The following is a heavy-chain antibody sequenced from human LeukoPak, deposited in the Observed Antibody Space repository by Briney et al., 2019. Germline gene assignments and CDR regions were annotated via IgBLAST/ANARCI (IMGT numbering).Heavy chain of an antibody. V-gene: IGHV1-2*02. Sequence: ASVKVSCKASGYTFTGYYMHWVRQAPGQGLEWMGWINPNNGGTNYAQKFQGRVTMTRDTSISTAYMELSRLRSDDTVVYYCARVLPASYSSGGFDYWGQGTLVTVSS. CDR3: ARVLPASYSSGGFDY. J-gene: IGHJ4*02. CDR1: GYTFTGYY. D-gene: IGHD3-10*01. CDR2: INPNNGGT.